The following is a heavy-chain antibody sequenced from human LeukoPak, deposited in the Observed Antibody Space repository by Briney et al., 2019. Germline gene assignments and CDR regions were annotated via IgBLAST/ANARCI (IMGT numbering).Heavy chain of an antibody. CDR2: TSDRGDYT. J-gene: IGHJ2*01. CDR3: AREAGTGERWYFDL. V-gene: IGHV3-23*01. Sequence: PGGSLRLSCAASGFTFTSYSMSWVRQAPGKGLEWVSGTSDRGDYTYYADSVKGRFTISRDNSKNTLYLQMNSLRAGDTAVYYCAREAGTGERWYFDLWGRGTLVTVSS. D-gene: IGHD7-27*01. CDR1: GFTFTSYS.